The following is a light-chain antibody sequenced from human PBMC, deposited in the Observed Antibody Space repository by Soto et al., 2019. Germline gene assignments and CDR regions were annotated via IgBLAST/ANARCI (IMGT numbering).Light chain of an antibody. Sequence: ALTQPPSASGSPGQSVTISCTGTSSDVGGYNYVSWYQQHPGKAPKLMIYEVSKRPSGVPDRFSGSKSGNTASLTVSGLQAEDEADYYCSSYAGSNNLYVFGTGTKVT. CDR3: SSYAGSNNLYV. V-gene: IGLV2-8*01. CDR1: SSDVGGYNY. J-gene: IGLJ1*01. CDR2: EVS.